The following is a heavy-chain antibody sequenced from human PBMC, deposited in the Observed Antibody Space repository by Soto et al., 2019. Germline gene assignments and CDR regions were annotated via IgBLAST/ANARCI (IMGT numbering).Heavy chain of an antibody. CDR1: GGSISSGGYY. CDR2: IYYSGST. J-gene: IGHJ4*02. D-gene: IGHD3-22*01. Sequence: SETLYLTCTVSGGSISSGGYYWSWIRQHPGKGLEWIGYIYYSGSTYYNPYLKSRVTISVDTSKNQFSLKLSSVTAADTAVYYCAREAYYYDSSGYYPGGLDYWGQGTLVTVSS. V-gene: IGHV4-31*03. CDR3: AREAYYYDSSGYYPGGLDY.